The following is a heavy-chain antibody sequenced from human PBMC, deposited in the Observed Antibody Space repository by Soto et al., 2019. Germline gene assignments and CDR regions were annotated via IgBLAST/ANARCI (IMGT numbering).Heavy chain of an antibody. CDR2: INPNGGVT. J-gene: IGHJ3*02. Sequence: ASVKVSCKASGYTFTDHYMQWVRQAPGQGLEWMGWINPNGGVTDYAPRFQGRVTMTRDTSISTVYMELSRLTSDDTAVYYCAKTRITSGFSAFHIWGQGTLVTVSS. D-gene: IGHD3-3*01. V-gene: IGHV1-2*02. CDR1: GYTFTDHY. CDR3: AKTRITSGFSAFHI.